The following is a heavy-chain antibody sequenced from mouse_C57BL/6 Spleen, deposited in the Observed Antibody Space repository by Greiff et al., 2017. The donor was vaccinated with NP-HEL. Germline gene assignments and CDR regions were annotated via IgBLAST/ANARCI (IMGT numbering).Heavy chain of an antibody. V-gene: IGHV1-15*01. CDR3: TRPPFAY. Sequence: VQLQQSGAELVRPGASVTLSCKASGYTFNDYEMHWVKQTPVHGLEWIGAIDTETGGTAYNQKFKGKAILTADKSSSTAYMELRSLTSEDSAVYYSTRPPFAYWGQTNLVTVSA. CDR2: IDTETGGT. CDR1: GYTFNDYE. J-gene: IGHJ3*01.